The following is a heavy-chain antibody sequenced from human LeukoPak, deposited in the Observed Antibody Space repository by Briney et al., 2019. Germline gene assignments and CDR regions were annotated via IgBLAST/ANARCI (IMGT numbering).Heavy chain of an antibody. CDR2: INPHSGGT. CDR1: GYTFTGYY. Sequence: ASVKVSCKPSGYTFTGYYIHWVRPAPGQGLEWMGWINPHSGGTNYAQTFQGGVTMTRDTSITTAYMELSSLRSDDTAVYYCARDVGEYCSSTNCYASHYWGQGTLVTVSS. V-gene: IGHV1-2*02. J-gene: IGHJ4*02. D-gene: IGHD2-2*01. CDR3: ARDVGEYCSSTNCYASHY.